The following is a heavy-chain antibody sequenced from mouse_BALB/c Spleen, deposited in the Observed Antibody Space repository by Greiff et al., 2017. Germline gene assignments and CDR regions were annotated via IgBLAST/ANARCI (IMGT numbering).Heavy chain of an antibody. D-gene: IGHD2-3*01. CDR1: GFTFSDYY. CDR2: ISDGGSYT. Sequence: DVHLVESGGGLVKPGGSLKLSCAASGFTFSDYYMYWVRQTPEKRLEWVATISDGGSYTYYPDSVKGRFTISRDNAKNNLYLQMSSLKSEDTAMYYCARGSDGYYPWFAYWGQGTLVTVSA. J-gene: IGHJ3*01. CDR3: ARGSDGYYPWFAY. V-gene: IGHV5-4*02.